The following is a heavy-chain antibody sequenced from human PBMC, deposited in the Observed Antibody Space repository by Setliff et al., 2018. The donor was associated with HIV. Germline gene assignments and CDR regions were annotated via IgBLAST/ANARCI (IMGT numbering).Heavy chain of an antibody. Sequence: SVKVSCKASGGTFKNLAISWVRQAPGQGLEWMGGVIPSFATANYAQKFQGRITITADELTSTVYMDLNSLKSEDSAVYYCANPHDGGAFDVCGQGTAVTVSS. CDR1: GGTFKNLA. CDR2: VIPSFATA. J-gene: IGHJ3*01. D-gene: IGHD1-1*01. CDR3: ANPHDGGAFDV. V-gene: IGHV1-69*13.